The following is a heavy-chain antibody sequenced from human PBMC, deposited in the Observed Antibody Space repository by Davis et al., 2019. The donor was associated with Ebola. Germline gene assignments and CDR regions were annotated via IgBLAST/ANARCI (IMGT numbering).Heavy chain of an antibody. V-gene: IGHV1-2*02. CDR2: INPNTGGT. CDR3: ARVLYNSGWYYLDY. J-gene: IGHJ4*02. Sequence: AASVKVSCKASGYTFTAYYIHWLRQAPGQGLEWMGWINPNTGGTHYAQKFQGRVTMTRDTSINTAYMELSRLRSDDTAVFYCARVLYNSGWYYLDYWGQGTLVTVSS. CDR1: GYTFTAYY. D-gene: IGHD6-19*01.